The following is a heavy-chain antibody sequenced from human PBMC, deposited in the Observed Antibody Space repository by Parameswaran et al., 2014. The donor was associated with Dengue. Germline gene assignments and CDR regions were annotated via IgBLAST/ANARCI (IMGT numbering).Heavy chain of an antibody. CDR3: ARDGSSGWSGGWFHP. J-gene: IGHJ5*02. V-gene: IGHV1-2*02. CDR2: INPNIGGT. Sequence: WVRQAPGQGLEWMGWINPNIGGTNYSQNFQGRVTMTRDTSISTVYMELSRLRSDDTAVYYCARDGSSGWSGGWFHPWGQGTLGHRSPQ. D-gene: IGHD6-19*01.